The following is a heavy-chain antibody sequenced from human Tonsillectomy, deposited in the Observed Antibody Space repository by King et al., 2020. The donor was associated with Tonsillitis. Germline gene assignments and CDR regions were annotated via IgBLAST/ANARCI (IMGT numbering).Heavy chain of an antibody. CDR1: GGSINTFG. CDR3: AREDATVIRD. CDR2: IIPMFTTT. J-gene: IGHJ4*02. D-gene: IGHD1-1*01. Sequence: VQLVQSGAEVKKPGSSVKVSCRASGGSINTFGITWVRQAPGQGLEWMGVIIPMFTTTTNAQKFLGRVTFSTDKSTSTAYMEFSSLKSEDTAVYYCAREDATVIRDWGQGTLVTVSS. V-gene: IGHV1-69*05.